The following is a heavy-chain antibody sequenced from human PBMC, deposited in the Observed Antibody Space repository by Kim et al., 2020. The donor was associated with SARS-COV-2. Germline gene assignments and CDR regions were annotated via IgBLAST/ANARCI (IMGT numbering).Heavy chain of an antibody. V-gene: IGHV3-33*01. D-gene: IGHD2-2*02. Sequence: GGSLRLSCAASGFTFSSYGMHWVRQAPGKGLEWVAVIWYDGSNKYYADSVKGRFTISRDNSKNTLYLQMNSLRAEDTAVYYCARNIVVVPAAIVGGVYYYYYGMDVWGQGTTVTVSS. CDR1: GFTFSSYG. CDR2: IWYDGSNK. CDR3: ARNIVVVPAAIVGGVYYYYYGMDV. J-gene: IGHJ6*02.